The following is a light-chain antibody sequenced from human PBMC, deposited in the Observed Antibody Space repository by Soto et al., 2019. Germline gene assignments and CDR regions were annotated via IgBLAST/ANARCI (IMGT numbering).Light chain of an antibody. J-gene: IGLJ7*01. CDR3: ISYTRSTTYV. Sequence: QSVLTQPASVSGSPGQSITISCTGTSSDVGDYDFVSWYQQHPGKAPKLMIYEVSNRPSGVSNRFSGSKSGNTASLTISGLQAEDEADYYCISYTRSTTYVFGIGTQLTVL. CDR1: SSDVGDYDF. CDR2: EVS. V-gene: IGLV2-14*01.